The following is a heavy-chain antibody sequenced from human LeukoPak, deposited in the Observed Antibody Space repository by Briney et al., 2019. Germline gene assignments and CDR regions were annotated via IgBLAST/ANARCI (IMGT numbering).Heavy chain of an antibody. Sequence: PGVSVTLSCAAYGFTFNSYDMHWLRQAPGKGLEGVAFIRYDGSNKYHAATAKGRITSSTDKSKNTLYLQMNSLRAEDTAVSYCAKDMIAAEEDDYYTMDTWGQG. D-gene: IGHD6-13*01. CDR3: AKDMIAAEEDDYYTMDT. CDR1: GFTFNSYD. CDR2: IRYDGSNK. V-gene: IGHV3-30*02. J-gene: IGHJ6*02.